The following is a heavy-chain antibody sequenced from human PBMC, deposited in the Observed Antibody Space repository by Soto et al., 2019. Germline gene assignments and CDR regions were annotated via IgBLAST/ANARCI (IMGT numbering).Heavy chain of an antibody. D-gene: IGHD3-10*01. CDR3: ARDRSHYGSGSYSNTYYFDY. CDR2: ISSSSSYI. Sequence: GESLKISCAASGFTFSSYSMNWVRQAPGKGLEWVSSISSSSSYIYYADSVNGRFTISRDNAKNSRYLQMNSLRAEDTAVYYCARDRSHYGSGSYSNTYYFDYWGQGTLVTVSS. J-gene: IGHJ4*02. V-gene: IGHV3-21*01. CDR1: GFTFSSYS.